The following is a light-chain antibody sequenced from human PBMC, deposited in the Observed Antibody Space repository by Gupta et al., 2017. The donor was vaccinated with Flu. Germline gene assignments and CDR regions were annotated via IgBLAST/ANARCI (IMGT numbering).Light chain of an antibody. Sequence: QSALIQPASVSGSPGQSITISCMGTKRDVGGYNYVSLYQQYAGQAPKLVIYEVNSRPSGISSRCSGSKSDNTASLTISGLRTEDEADYYCSSYTYFGTRVFGTGTRVT. J-gene: IGLJ1*01. V-gene: IGLV2-14*01. CDR3: SSYTYFGTRV. CDR1: KRDVGGYNY. CDR2: EVN.